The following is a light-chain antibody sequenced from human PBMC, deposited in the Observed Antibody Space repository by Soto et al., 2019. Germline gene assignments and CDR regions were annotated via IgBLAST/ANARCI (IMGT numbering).Light chain of an antibody. J-gene: IGLJ3*02. Sequence: QSVLTQPASVSGSPGQSITISCTGTSSDVGGYNYLSWYQQHPGKAPKLMIYEVSNRPSGVSNRFSGSKSGNTASLTISGLQAEDEADYYCSSYTTGRTHWVFGGGTKLTVL. CDR3: SSYTTGRTHWV. V-gene: IGLV2-14*01. CDR2: EVS. CDR1: SSDVGGYNY.